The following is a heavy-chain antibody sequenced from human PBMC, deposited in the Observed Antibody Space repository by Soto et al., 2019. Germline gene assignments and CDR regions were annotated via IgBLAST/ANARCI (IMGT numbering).Heavy chain of an antibody. Sequence: SETLSLTCTVSGGSISSYYWSWIRQPPGKGLEWIGCIYYSGSTNYNPSLKSRVTISVDTSKNQFSLKLSSVTAADTAVYYCAREAELREFDYWGQGTLVTVSS. J-gene: IGHJ4*02. D-gene: IGHD1-26*01. CDR1: GGSISSYY. CDR3: AREAELREFDY. V-gene: IGHV4-59*01. CDR2: IYYSGST.